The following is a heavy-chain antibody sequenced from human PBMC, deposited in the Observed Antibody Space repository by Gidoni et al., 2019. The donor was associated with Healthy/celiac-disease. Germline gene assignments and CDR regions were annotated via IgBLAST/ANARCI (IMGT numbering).Heavy chain of an antibody. J-gene: IGHJ4*02. D-gene: IGHD6-19*01. CDR2: ISYDGSNK. CDR1: GFTFSSYG. Sequence: QVQLVESGGGVVQPGRSLRISCEASGFTFSSYGMHWVRQAPGKGLAWVAVISYDGSNKYYADSVKGRFTISRDNSKNTLYLQMNSLRAEDTAVYYCAKGPVAGCFDYWGQGTLVTVSS. CDR3: AKGPVAGCFDY. V-gene: IGHV3-30*18.